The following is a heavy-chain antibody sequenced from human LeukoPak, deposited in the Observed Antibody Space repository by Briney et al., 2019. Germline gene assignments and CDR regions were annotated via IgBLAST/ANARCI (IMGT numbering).Heavy chain of an antibody. CDR3: ARAPIVGARRDFDY. D-gene: IGHD1-26*01. V-gene: IGHV4-34*01. J-gene: IGHJ4*02. CDR2: INHSGST. Sequence: PSETLSLTCAVYGGSFSGYHWSWIRQPPGKGLEWIGEINHSGSTNYNPSLKSRVTISVDTSKNQFSLKLSSVTAADTAVYYCARAPIVGARRDFDYWGQGTLVTVSS. CDR1: GGSFSGYH.